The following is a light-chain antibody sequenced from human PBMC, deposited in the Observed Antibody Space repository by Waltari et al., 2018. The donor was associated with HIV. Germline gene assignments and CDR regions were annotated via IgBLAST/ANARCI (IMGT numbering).Light chain of an antibody. CDR1: SSDVGGYNY. V-gene: IGLV2-14*03. CDR3: SSYTSSSTLV. J-gene: IGLJ2*01. Sequence: QSALTQPASASGSPGQSITLSCTGTSSDVGGYNYVPRHQQHPGKAPKLMIYDVSNRPSGVSNRVSGSKSGNTASLTISELQAEDESDYYCSSYTSSSTLVFGGGTKLTVL. CDR2: DVS.